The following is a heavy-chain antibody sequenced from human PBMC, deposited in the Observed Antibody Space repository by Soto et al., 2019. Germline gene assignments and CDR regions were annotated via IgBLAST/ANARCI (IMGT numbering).Heavy chain of an antibody. CDR1: GFTFSSYA. V-gene: IGHV3-64*01. Sequence: GGSLRLSCAASGFTFSSYAMHWVRQAPGKGLEYVSAISSNGGSTYYANSVKGRFTISRDNSKNTLYLQMGSLRAEDMAVYYCARGDHCSGGSCYLYYYYMDVWGKGTXVTVSS. J-gene: IGHJ6*03. D-gene: IGHD2-15*01. CDR2: ISSNGGST. CDR3: ARGDHCSGGSCYLYYYYMDV.